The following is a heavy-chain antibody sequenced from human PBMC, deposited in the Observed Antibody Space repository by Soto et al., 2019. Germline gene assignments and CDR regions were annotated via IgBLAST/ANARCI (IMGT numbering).Heavy chain of an antibody. V-gene: IGHV4-59*08. CDR1: GGSISSYY. CDR2: IYYSGST. Sequence: SETLSLTCTVSGGSISSYYWSWIRQPPGKGLEWIGYIYYSGSTNYNPSLKSRVTTSVDTSKNQFSLKLSSVTAADTAVYYCASQVLTPADYTDYRGKGTLVTVSS. J-gene: IGHJ4*02. D-gene: IGHD4-4*01. CDR3: ASQVLTPADYTDY.